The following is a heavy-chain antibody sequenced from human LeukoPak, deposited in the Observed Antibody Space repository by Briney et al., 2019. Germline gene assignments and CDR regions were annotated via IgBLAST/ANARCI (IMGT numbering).Heavy chain of an antibody. CDR2: IWYDGSNK. Sequence: GWSLRLSCAASGFRFSNYGMHWVRQAPGKGLEWVALIWYDGSNKYYADSVKGRFTISRDNSKNTLYLQMNSLRAEDTAVYYCGTVRGPDSSRWYSDYWGQGTLVTVSS. CDR1: GFRFSNYG. J-gene: IGHJ4*02. D-gene: IGHD6-13*01. CDR3: GTVRGPDSSRWYSDY. V-gene: IGHV3-33*01.